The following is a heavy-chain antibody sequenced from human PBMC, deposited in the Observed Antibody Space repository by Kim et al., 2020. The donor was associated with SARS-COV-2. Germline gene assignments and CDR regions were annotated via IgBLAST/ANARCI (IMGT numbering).Heavy chain of an antibody. V-gene: IGHV3-30*18. CDR2: ISYDGSNK. CDR3: AKLAAGVQELSLEG. D-gene: IGHD3-16*02. Sequence: GGSLRLSCAASGFTFSSYGMHWVRQAPGKGLEWVAVISYDGSNKYYADSVKGRFTISRDNSKNTLYLQMNSLRAEDTAVYYCAKLAAGVQELSLEGWCQG. CDR1: GFTFSSYG. J-gene: IGHJ1*01.